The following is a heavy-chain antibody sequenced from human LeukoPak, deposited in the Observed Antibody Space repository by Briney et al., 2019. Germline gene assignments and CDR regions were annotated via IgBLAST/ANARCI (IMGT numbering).Heavy chain of an antibody. CDR2: INSDGSST. CDR1: GFTCSSYW. D-gene: IGHD3-10*01. V-gene: IGHV3-74*01. J-gene: IGHJ5*02. Sequence: QPGGSLRLSCAASGFTCSSYWMHWVRQAPGKGLVWVSRINSDGSSTSYADSVKGRFTISRDNAKNTLYLQMNSLRAEDTAVYYCAREATDGGWFDPWGQGTLVTVSS. CDR3: AREATDGGWFDP.